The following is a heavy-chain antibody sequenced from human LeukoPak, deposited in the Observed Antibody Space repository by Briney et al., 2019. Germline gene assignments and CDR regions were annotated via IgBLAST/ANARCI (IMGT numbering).Heavy chain of an antibody. CDR3: ARDPVEWELLLDC. CDR2: MNIDGSEK. V-gene: IGHV3-7*01. Sequence: PRGSLRLSCAASGFTFSNYWMGWVRQAPGKRPEWVANMNIDGSEKYYADSVKGRFTISRDNARNSVYLQMNSLRVEDTAVYYCARDPVEWELLLDCWGQGTLVIVSS. CDR1: GFTFSNYW. D-gene: IGHD1-26*01. J-gene: IGHJ4*02.